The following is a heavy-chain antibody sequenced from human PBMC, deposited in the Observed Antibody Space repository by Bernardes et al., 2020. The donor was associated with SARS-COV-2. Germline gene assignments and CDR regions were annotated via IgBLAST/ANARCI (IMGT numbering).Heavy chain of an antibody. J-gene: IGHJ4*02. CDR2: ISSSGSTI. Sequence: GGSLRLSCAASGFTFSSYEMNWVRQAPGKGLEWVSYISSSGSTIYYADSVKGRFTISRDNAKNSLYLQMNSLRAEDTAVYYCARSLGPIAVADYWGQGTLVTVSS. V-gene: IGHV3-48*03. CDR3: ARSLGPIAVADY. CDR1: GFTFSSYE. D-gene: IGHD6-19*01.